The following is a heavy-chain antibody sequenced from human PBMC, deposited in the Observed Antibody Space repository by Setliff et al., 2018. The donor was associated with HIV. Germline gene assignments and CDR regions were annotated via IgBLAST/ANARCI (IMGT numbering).Heavy chain of an antibody. Sequence: SETLSLTCAVYGGSLSGHYWSWIRQPPGKGLEWIASIYHNGNTYYNPSLKSRVTMSVDTSRNQFSLKLTSVTAADTAIYYCARGRDYTGSWFRPFYLDFWGHGNLVTVSS. CDR2: IYHNGNT. CDR3: ARGRDYTGSWFRPFYLDF. D-gene: IGHD3-3*01. CDR1: GGSLSGHY. V-gene: IGHV4-34*01. J-gene: IGHJ4*01.